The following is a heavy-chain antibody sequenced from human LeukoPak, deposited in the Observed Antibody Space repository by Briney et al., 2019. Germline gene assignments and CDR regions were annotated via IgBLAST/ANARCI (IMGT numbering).Heavy chain of an antibody. CDR1: GYSINSAFY. V-gene: IGHV4-38-2*02. Sequence: PSETLSLTCTVSGYSINSAFYWGWTRVPPGKGLEWIGSVCHRGTTYYNSSLKSRVNISIDTSKNQFSLKLNSLTAEDTAMYYCVRDGYYGSGSPGWFGPWDPGTLVIVSA. CDR2: VCHRGTT. CDR3: VRDGYYGSGSPGWFGP. J-gene: IGHJ5*02. D-gene: IGHD3-10*01.